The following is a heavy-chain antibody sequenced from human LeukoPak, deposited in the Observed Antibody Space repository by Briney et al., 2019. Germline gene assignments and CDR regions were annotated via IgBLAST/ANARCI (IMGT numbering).Heavy chain of an antibody. CDR3: ARQPMPRAFDI. CDR2: INHSGST. V-gene: IGHV4-34*01. Sequence: PSETLSLTCAVYGGSFSGYYWSWIRQPPGKGLEWIGEINHSGSTNYNPSLKSRVTISVDTSKNQFSLKLSSVTAADTAVYYCARQPMPRAFDIWGQGTMVTVSS. J-gene: IGHJ3*02. CDR1: GGSFSGYY. D-gene: IGHD2-2*01.